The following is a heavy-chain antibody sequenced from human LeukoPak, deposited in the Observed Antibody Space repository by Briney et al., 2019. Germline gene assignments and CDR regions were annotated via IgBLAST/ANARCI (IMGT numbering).Heavy chain of an antibody. CDR3: AKVFGDIVVVPAAILLDY. D-gene: IGHD2-2*02. CDR2: ISGSGGST. Sequence: PGGSLRLSCAASGFTFSSYAMSWVRQAPGKGLEWVSAISGSGGSTYYADSVNGRFTISRYNSKNTLYLQMNSPRAEDTAVYYCAKVFGDIVVVPAAILLDYWGQGTLVTVSS. CDR1: GFTFSSYA. J-gene: IGHJ4*02. V-gene: IGHV3-23*01.